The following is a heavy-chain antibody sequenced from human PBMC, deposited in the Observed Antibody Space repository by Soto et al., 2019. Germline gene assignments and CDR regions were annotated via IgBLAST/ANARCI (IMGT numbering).Heavy chain of an antibody. CDR1: GYTFTSYY. J-gene: IGHJ6*02. Sequence: ASVKVSCKASGYTFTSYYMHWVRQAPGQGLEWMGIINPSGGSTSYAQKFQGRVTMTRDTSTSTVHMELSSLRSEDTAVYYCARTTRNATDYYYYGMDVWGQGTTVTVSS. CDR2: INPSGGST. V-gene: IGHV1-46*01. CDR3: ARTTRNATDYYYYGMDV.